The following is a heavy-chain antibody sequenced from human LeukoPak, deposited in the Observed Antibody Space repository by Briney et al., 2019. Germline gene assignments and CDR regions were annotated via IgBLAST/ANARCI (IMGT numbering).Heavy chain of an antibody. D-gene: IGHD3-10*01. CDR2: ISYDGSNK. Sequence: GGSLRLSCAASGFTSSSYAMHWVSQAPGKGLEWVAVISYDGSNKYYADSVKGRFTISRDNSKNTLYLQMNSLRAEDTAVYYCARDYYGSGSYYPPGAYYYYGMDVWGQGTTVTVSS. CDR1: GFTSSSYA. V-gene: IGHV3-30-3*01. J-gene: IGHJ6*02. CDR3: ARDYYGSGSYYPPGAYYYYGMDV.